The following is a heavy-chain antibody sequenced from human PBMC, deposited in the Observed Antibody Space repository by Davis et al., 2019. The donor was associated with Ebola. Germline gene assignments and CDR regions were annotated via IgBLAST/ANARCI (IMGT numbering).Heavy chain of an antibody. Sequence: GESLKISCTASGFVFSSYAFHWVRQAPGRGLEWVSTVGGGGNTFYADSVKGRFTISRDNSKNTLYLHMSSLRAEDTALYYCAKDGAAYCSGDDCSPAWGQGTLVTVSS. J-gene: IGHJ4*02. CDR2: VGGGGNT. V-gene: IGHV3-23*01. CDR1: GFVFSSYA. CDR3: AKDGAAYCSGDDCSPA. D-gene: IGHD2-21*02.